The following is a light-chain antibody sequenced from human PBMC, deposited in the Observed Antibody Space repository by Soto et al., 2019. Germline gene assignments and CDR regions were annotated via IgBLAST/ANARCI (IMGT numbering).Light chain of an antibody. CDR3: QQANSFPRT. CDR2: SAS. V-gene: IGKV1-12*01. J-gene: IGKJ4*01. Sequence: EIHMNPSSSSLSASFRDRGTNHCRAGPGFWHWLAWYRRKPRRAPELLIYSASSLHSGVPSRFSGSGSGTDFTLTISSLQPEDFATYYCQQANSFPRTFGGGTEVEIK. CDR1: PGFWHW.